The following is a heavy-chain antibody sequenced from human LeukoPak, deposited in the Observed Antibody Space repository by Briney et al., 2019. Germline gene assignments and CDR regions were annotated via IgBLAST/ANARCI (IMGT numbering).Heavy chain of an antibody. J-gene: IGHJ4*02. CDR2: IRGKPNNYAT. CDR3: TRVKFSGYEIEY. CDR1: GFTFSDST. D-gene: IGHD5-12*01. Sequence: GGSLKLSCAASGFTFSDSTVHWVRQASGKGLGWVGRIRGKPNNYATAYAASVKGRFTFSRDDSKNTAYLQMNSLRTEDTAVYYCTRVKFSGYEIEYWGQGTLVTVSS. V-gene: IGHV3-73*01.